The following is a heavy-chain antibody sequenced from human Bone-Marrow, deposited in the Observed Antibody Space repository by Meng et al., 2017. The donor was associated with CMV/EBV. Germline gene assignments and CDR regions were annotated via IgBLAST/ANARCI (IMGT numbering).Heavy chain of an antibody. D-gene: IGHD5-24*01. CDR1: GGTFSTYA. CDR2: IIPMLATP. CDR3: ARAVNTYFNYYAMDV. Sequence: SVKVSCKASGGTFSTYAINWVRQAPGQGLEWVGGIIPMLATPHYAQNFQGRVTITADKSTSTAYMDLSTLRFEDTAVYYCARAVNTYFNYYAMDVWGQGTTVTVS. V-gene: IGHV1-69*10. J-gene: IGHJ6*02.